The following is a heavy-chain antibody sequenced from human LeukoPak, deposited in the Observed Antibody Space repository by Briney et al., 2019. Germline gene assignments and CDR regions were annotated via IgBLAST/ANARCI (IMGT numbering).Heavy chain of an antibody. V-gene: IGHV4-34*01. CDR1: GGSFSGYY. CDR3: ARTAGPYYYGSGSFDY. J-gene: IGHJ4*02. CDR2: INHSGST. D-gene: IGHD3-10*01. Sequence: SETLSLTCAVYGGSFSGYYWSWIRQPPGKGLEWIGEINHSGSTNYNPSLKSRVTISVDTSKNQFSLKLSSVTAADTVVYYCARTAGPYYYGSGSFDYWGQGTLVTVSS.